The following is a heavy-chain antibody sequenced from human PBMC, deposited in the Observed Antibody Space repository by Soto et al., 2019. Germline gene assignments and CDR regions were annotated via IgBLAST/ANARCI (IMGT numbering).Heavy chain of an antibody. Sequence: SETLSLTCTVSGGAVSNGNYYWSWIRQPPGKGLEWIGYVYSSGSTNYSPSLKSRVTMSVDTSKNQFSLRLSYVTAADTAVYYCARDSYNWNDYYHDGMDVWGQGTTVTVSS. D-gene: IGHD1-1*01. CDR1: GGAVSNGNYY. CDR2: VYSSGST. J-gene: IGHJ6*02. V-gene: IGHV4-61*01. CDR3: ARDSYNWNDYYHDGMDV.